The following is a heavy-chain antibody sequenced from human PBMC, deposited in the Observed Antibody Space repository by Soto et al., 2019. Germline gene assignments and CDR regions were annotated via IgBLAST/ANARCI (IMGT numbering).Heavy chain of an antibody. Sequence: QVQLVQSGAEVKNPGASVKVSCKTSGYTFTSYGISWVRQAPGQGLEWMGWLTAYNGHTNYAQKFQGRLTVTTDTSTSTAYLELRSLTSDDTAVYYCARGRHHDYWGQGTLVTVSS. V-gene: IGHV1-18*01. CDR3: ARGRHHDY. J-gene: IGHJ4*02. CDR2: LTAYNGHT. CDR1: GYTFTSYG.